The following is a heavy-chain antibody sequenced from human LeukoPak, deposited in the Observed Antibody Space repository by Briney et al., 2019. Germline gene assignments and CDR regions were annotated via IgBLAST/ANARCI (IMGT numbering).Heavy chain of an antibody. J-gene: IGHJ4*02. D-gene: IGHD4-17*01. Sequence: PGGSLRLSCAASGFTFSSYEMNWVRQAPGKGLEWVSYISSSGSTIYYADSVKGRFTISRDNAKNSLYLQMNSLRAEDTAVYYCGRGSTLDDSGAPVGYWGQGTLVTVSS. V-gene: IGHV3-48*03. CDR1: GFTFSSYE. CDR2: ISSSGSTI. CDR3: GRGSTLDDSGAPVGY.